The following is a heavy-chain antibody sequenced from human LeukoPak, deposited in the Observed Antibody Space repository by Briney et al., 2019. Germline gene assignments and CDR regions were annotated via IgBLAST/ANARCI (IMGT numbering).Heavy chain of an antibody. CDR3: ARHDGGVDYADY. D-gene: IGHD2-8*02. CDR2: IYSSGYT. J-gene: IGHJ4*02. V-gene: IGHV4-39*01. Sequence: PSETLSLTCPVSGDSISSSSYDWDWIRQPPGQGLEWIGGIYSSGYTAYNPSLKSRVTLSVDTSKNQFSLKVSSVTAADTAVYYCARHDGGVDYADYWGQGTLVTVSS. CDR1: GDSISSSSYD.